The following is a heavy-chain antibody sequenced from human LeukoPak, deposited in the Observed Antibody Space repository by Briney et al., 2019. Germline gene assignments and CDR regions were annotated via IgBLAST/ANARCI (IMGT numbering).Heavy chain of an antibody. CDR1: GFNFTSYW. CDR2: IKEDGSEA. V-gene: IGHV3-7*01. Sequence: GGSRRLSCAASGFNFTSYWMAWVRQAPGKGLEWVSNIKEDGSEAYYADSVRGRFTTSRDNVKNSLFLQMNSLRAEDTAVYYCSNGIYRNSYWGQGTLVTVSS. D-gene: IGHD1-7*01. J-gene: IGHJ4*02. CDR3: SNGIYRNSY.